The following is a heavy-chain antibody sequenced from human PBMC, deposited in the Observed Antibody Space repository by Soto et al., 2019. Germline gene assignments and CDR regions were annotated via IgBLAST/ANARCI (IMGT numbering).Heavy chain of an antibody. D-gene: IGHD3-3*01. Sequence: GGSLRLSCAASGFTVSSNYMSWVRQAPGKGLEWVSVIYSCGSTYYADSVKGRFTISRHNSKNTLYLQMNSLRAEDTAVYYCARATPKIRFLEWLSPFDCWGQGTLVTVSS. CDR1: GFTVSSNY. CDR3: ARATPKIRFLEWLSPFDC. CDR2: IYSCGST. J-gene: IGHJ4*02. V-gene: IGHV3-53*04.